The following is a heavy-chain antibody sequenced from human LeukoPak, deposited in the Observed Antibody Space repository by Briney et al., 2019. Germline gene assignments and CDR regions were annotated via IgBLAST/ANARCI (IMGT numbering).Heavy chain of an antibody. CDR2: ISSGTTYI. CDR3: ARSSDRYGMDV. Sequence: GGSLRLSCAASGFTFDDYTMHWVRQAPGKGLEWVSSISSGTTYIYYADSVKGRFTISRDNAKNSLYLQMNSLRAEDTAVYFCARSSDRYGMDVWGQGTTVTVSS. D-gene: IGHD2-15*01. CDR1: GFTFDDYT. V-gene: IGHV3-21*01. J-gene: IGHJ6*02.